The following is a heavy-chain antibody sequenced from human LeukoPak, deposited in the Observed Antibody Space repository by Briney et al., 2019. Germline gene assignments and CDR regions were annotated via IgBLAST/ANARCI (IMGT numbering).Heavy chain of an antibody. V-gene: IGHV3-7*01. D-gene: IGHD6-13*01. CDR1: GFTFSSYA. J-gene: IGHJ4*02. Sequence: GGSLRLSCAASGFTFSSYAMSWVRQAPGKGLEFVANINQDASVRNYMDSLKGRCTISRDNAKKSVYLEINSLRADDTAVYYCARDPGSSSFDLWGQGALVTVSS. CDR3: ARDPGSSSFDL. CDR2: INQDASVR.